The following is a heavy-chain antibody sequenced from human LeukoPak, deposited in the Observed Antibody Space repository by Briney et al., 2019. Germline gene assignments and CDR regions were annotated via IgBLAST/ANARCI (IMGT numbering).Heavy chain of an antibody. CDR3: ARHPTRWLQCDY. CDR2: IYTSGST. CDR1: GGSISSGSYY. Sequence: SETLSLTCTVSGGSISSGSYYWSWIRQPAGKGLEWIGRIYTSGSTNYNPSLKSRVTISVDTSKNQFSLKLSSVTAADTAVYYCARHPTRWLQCDYWGQGTLATVSS. D-gene: IGHD5-24*01. V-gene: IGHV4-61*02. J-gene: IGHJ4*02.